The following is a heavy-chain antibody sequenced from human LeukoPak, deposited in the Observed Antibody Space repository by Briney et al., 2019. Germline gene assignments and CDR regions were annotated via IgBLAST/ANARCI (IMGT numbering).Heavy chain of an antibody. V-gene: IGHV1-69*04. Sequence: GASVKVSCKASGGTFSSYAISWVRQAPGQGLEWMGRIIPILGIANYAQKFQGRVTITADKSTSTAYMELSSLRSEDTAVYYCARDWYCSSTSCHLRYFDSRKYYFDYWGQGTLVTVSS. CDR3: ARDWYCSSTSCHLRYFDSRKYYFDY. CDR2: IIPILGIA. CDR1: GGTFSSYA. D-gene: IGHD2-2*01. J-gene: IGHJ4*02.